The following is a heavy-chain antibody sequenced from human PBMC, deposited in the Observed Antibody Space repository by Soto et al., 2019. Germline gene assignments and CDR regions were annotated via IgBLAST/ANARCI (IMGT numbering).Heavy chain of an antibody. CDR3: ARVIIAAAAPFDY. CDR2: IYYSGST. Sequence: QVQLQESGPGLVKPSQTLSLTCTVSGGSISSGGYSWSWIRQHPGKSLEWIGYIYYSGSTYYNPSLKSRVTRSVDTSKNQFSRKLSSVTAADTAVYYGARVIIAAAAPFDYWGQGSLVTVSS. D-gene: IGHD6-13*01. J-gene: IGHJ4*02. V-gene: IGHV4-31*03. CDR1: GGSISSGGYS.